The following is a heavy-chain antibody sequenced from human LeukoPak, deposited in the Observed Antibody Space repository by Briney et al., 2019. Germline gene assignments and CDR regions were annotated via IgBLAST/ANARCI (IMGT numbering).Heavy chain of an antibody. CDR3: ARGIRGSYRSDYFDY. Sequence: PSETLSLTCTVSGGSISSSSYYWGWIRQPPGKGLEWIGSIYYSRSTYYNPSLKSRVTISVDTSKNQFSLKLSSVTAADTAVYYCARGIRGSYRSDYFDYWGQGTLVTVSS. CDR1: GGSISSSSYY. V-gene: IGHV4-39*01. D-gene: IGHD3-16*02. J-gene: IGHJ4*02. CDR2: IYYSRST.